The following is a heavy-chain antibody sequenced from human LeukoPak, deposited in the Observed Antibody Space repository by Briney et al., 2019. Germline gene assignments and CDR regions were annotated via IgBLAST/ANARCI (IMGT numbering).Heavy chain of an antibody. CDR3: AGTPQRWNGAFDI. Sequence: GEALKISCKGSGYSFTSYWIGWVRQMPGKGLEWMGIIYPSDSDTRYSPSFQGQVTISADKSITTAYLQWSSLKASDTAMYYCAGTPQRWNGAFDIWGQGTMVTVSS. D-gene: IGHD1-1*01. CDR1: GYSFTSYW. V-gene: IGHV5-51*01. CDR2: IYPSDSDT. J-gene: IGHJ3*02.